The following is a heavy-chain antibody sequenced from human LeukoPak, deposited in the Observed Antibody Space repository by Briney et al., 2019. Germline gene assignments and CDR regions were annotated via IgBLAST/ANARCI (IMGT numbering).Heavy chain of an antibody. J-gene: IGHJ4*02. CDR3: AKARGATASGLDY. Sequence: GGSLRLSCAASGFTFSTYVMSWVRQAPGKGLEWVATIGAGGRSTYYGDSVKGRFTISRDNSKNTLYLQMNSLRAEDTAVYYCAKARGATASGLDYWGQGTPVTVSS. D-gene: IGHD5-12*01. V-gene: IGHV3-23*01. CDR2: IGAGGRST. CDR1: GFTFSTYV.